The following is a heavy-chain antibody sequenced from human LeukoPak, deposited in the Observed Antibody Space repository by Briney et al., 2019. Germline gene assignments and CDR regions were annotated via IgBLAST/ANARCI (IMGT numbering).Heavy chain of an antibody. V-gene: IGHV4-38-2*02. CDR2: IYYRRTI. CDR3: ARGAVAGTWPGAFDI. D-gene: IGHD6-19*01. J-gene: IGHJ3*02. CDR1: GYSISSGYD. Sequence: PSETLSLTCTVSGYSISSGYDWGWIRQPPGQGLEWIGSIYYRRTIYYNPSLKSRVTISVDPFKNQFSLTLSSMTAADTAVYYCARGAVAGTWPGAFDIWGQGTMVTVSS.